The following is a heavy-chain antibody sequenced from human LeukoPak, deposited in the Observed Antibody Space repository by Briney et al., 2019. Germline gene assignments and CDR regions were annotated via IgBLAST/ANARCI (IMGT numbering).Heavy chain of an antibody. D-gene: IGHD4-17*01. CDR3: ARGGDRTVTTFGYYYYMDV. CDR2: INHSGST. V-gene: IGHV4-34*01. J-gene: IGHJ6*03. Sequence: PSETLSLTCAVYGGSFSGYYWSWIRQPPGKGLEWIGEINHSGSTNYNPSLKSRVTISVDTSKNQFSLKLSSVTAADTAVYYCARGGDRTVTTFGYYYYMDVWGKGTTVTVSS. CDR1: GGSFSGYY.